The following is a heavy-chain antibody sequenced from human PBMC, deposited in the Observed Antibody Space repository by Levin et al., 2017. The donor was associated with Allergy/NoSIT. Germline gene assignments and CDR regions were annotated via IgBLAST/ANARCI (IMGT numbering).Heavy chain of an antibody. J-gene: IGHJ3*02. CDR2: IGTAGDT. V-gene: IGHV3-13*04. Sequence: RGESLKISCAASGFTFSSYDMHWVRQATGKGLEWVSAIGTAGDTYYPGSVKGRFTISRENAKNSLYLQMNSLRAGDTAVYYCARGPLPHGGFDIWGQGTMVTVSS. CDR1: GFTFSSYD. CDR3: ARGPLPHGGFDI. D-gene: IGHD2-15*01.